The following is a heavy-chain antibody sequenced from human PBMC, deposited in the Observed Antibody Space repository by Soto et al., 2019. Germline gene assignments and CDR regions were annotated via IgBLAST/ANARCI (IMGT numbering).Heavy chain of an antibody. CDR2: IYYSGST. V-gene: IGHV4-61*08. CDR3: ARQPTYYDPYYMDV. J-gene: IGHJ6*03. Sequence: PSETLSLTCTVSGGSISSGDYYWSWIRQPPGKGLEWVGYIYYSGSTNYNPSLKSRVTISVDTSKDQFSLKLSSVTAADTAVYYCARQPTYYDPYYMDVWGKGTTVTVSS. CDR1: GGSISSGDYY. D-gene: IGHD3-3*01.